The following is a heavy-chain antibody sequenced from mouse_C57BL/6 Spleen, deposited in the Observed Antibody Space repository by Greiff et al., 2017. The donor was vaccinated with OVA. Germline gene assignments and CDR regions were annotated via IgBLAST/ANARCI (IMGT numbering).Heavy chain of an antibody. CDR1: GYAFSSSW. J-gene: IGHJ2*01. D-gene: IGHD2-1*01. V-gene: IGHV1-82*01. CDR2: IYPGDGDT. Sequence: LEESGPELVKPGASVKISCKASGYAFSSSWMNWVKQRPGKGLEWIGRIYPGDGDTNYNGKFKGKATLTADKSSSTAYMQLSSLTSEDSAVYFCARSDGNYFFDYWGQGTTLTVSS. CDR3: ARSDGNYFFDY.